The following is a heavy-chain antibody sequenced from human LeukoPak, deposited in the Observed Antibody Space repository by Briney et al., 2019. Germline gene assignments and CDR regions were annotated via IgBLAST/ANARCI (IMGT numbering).Heavy chain of an antibody. CDR1: RFTFSSYW. CDR2: IKQDGSEK. CDR3: VRDRGTYRPIDY. J-gene: IGHJ4*02. D-gene: IGHD1-26*01. Sequence: GGSLRLSRAASRFTFSSYWMSWVRQAPGKGLEWVANIKQDGSEKYYVDSVKGRFTISRDNAQNSLYLQMNSLRAEDTAIYYCVRDRGTYRPIDYWGQGTLVTVSS. V-gene: IGHV3-7*03.